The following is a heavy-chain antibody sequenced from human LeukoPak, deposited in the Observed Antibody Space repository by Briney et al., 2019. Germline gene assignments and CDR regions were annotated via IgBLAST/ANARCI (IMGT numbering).Heavy chain of an antibody. CDR3: ARDVWTGVAVSDY. J-gene: IGHJ4*02. Sequence: GGSLRLSCVASGFTFSSYWMTWVRQAPGKGPEWLANIKEDGSIQYYLDSVRGRFTISRDNAKTSVYLQLNSLRADDTAVYYCARDVWTGVAVSDYWGQGTLVTVSS. CDR1: GFTFSSYW. V-gene: IGHV3-7*01. D-gene: IGHD6-19*01. CDR2: IKEDGSIQ.